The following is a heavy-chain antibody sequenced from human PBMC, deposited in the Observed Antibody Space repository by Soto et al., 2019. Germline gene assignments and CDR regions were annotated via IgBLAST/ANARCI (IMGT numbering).Heavy chain of an antibody. CDR3: ARVVPRGMVQRVMDF. Sequence: SETLSLTCTVSGGSISSYYWSWIRQPPGKGLEWIGYIYYSGSTNYNPSLKSRVTISVDTSKNQFSLKLSSVTAADTAVYYCARVVPRGMVQRVMDFWGQATTVTVSS. V-gene: IGHV4-59*01. D-gene: IGHD3-10*01. J-gene: IGHJ6*02. CDR2: IYYSGST. CDR1: GGSISSYY.